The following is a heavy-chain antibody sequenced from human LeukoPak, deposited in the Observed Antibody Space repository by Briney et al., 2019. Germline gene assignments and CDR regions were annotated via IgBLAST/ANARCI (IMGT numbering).Heavy chain of an antibody. CDR1: GDSISSYY. CDR3: ASGYTYALDY. Sequence: PSETLSLTCTVSGDSISSYYWSWIRQPPAKGLEWIGYIYYSGSTNYNPSLKSRVTISVDTSKNQFSLKLSSVSAAATAVYYCASGYTYALDYWGQGTLVTVSS. CDR2: IYYSGST. V-gene: IGHV4-59*01. J-gene: IGHJ4*02. D-gene: IGHD5-18*01.